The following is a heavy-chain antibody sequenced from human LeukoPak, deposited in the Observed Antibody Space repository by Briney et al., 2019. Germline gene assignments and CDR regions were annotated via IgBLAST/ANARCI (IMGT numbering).Heavy chain of an antibody. CDR1: GFTFDDYG. V-gene: IGHV3-20*04. CDR2: INWNGGNT. J-gene: IGHJ4*02. CDR3: ASFRHPYFDY. Sequence: PGGSLRLSCAASGFTFDDYGMNWVRQAPGKGLEWVSGINWNGGNTAYADSVKGRFTISRDNAKTSLYLQMNSLRAEDTAVYYCASFRHPYFDYWGQGTLVTVSS.